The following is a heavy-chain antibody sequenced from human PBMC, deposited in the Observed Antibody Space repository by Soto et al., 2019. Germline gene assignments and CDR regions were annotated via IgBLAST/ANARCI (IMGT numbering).Heavy chain of an antibody. V-gene: IGHV3-23*01. CDR3: AGSRDYYDNSGDPDF. D-gene: IGHD3-22*01. CDR1: GFTFSSYS. J-gene: IGHJ4*02. Sequence: GGSLRLSCAASGFTFSSYSMSWVRQAPGKGLEWVSAISGSGGSTYEADSVKGRINISRDNSKNTLYLQMKKLRAEDTCVYDCAGSRDYYDNSGDPDFWGQGTLVTVSS. CDR2: ISGSGGST.